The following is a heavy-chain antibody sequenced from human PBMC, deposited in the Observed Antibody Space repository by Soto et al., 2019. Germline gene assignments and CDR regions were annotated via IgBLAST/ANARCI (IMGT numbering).Heavy chain of an antibody. CDR1: GYTFTSYD. CDR3: VRDLGSMVRGIVPLFDY. D-gene: IGHD3-10*01. V-gene: IGHV1-8*01. CDR2: MNPNSGNT. Sequence: ASVKVSCKASGYTFTSYDINWVRQATGQGLEWMGWMNPNSGNTGYAQKLQGRVTMTTDTSTSTAYMELRSLRSDDTAVYYCVRDLGSMVRGIVPLFDYWGQGTLVTVSS. J-gene: IGHJ4*02.